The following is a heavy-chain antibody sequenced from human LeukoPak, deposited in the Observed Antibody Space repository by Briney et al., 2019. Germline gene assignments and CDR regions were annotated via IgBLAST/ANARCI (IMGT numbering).Heavy chain of an antibody. Sequence: DSVKVSCKASGYTFTGYYMHWVRQAPGQGLEWMGRINPNSGGKNYAQHIQGRVTMTRDTSVSTAYMELSRLRSDGTAVYYCASDIVATINVASDYWGQGTLVTVSS. CDR1: GYTFTGYY. CDR3: ASDIVATINVASDY. D-gene: IGHD5-12*01. V-gene: IGHV1-2*06. J-gene: IGHJ4*02. CDR2: INPNSGGK.